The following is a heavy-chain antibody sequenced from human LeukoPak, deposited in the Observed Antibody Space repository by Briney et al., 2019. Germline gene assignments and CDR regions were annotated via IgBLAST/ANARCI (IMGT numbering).Heavy chain of an antibody. J-gene: IGHJ6*02. CDR3: ARVVGSRNGMDV. V-gene: IGHV3-48*03. D-gene: IGHD6-13*01. CDR1: GFTFSSYE. CDR2: ISSSGSTI. Sequence: GGPLRLSCAASGFTFSSYEMNWVRQAPGKGLEWVSYISSSGSTIYYADSVEGRFTISRDNAKNSLYLQMNSLRAEDTAVYYCARVVGSRNGMDVWGQGTTVTVSS.